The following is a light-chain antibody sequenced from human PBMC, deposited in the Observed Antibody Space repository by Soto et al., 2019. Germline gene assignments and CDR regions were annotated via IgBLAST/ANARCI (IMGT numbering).Light chain of an antibody. CDR3: QQYNNWPFS. Sequence: ILMTQSPGTLSVSKGERATLSCRAAQGVTTNFAWYQQKSGQSPRLLIYDVSNRATGVPARFSGSGSETDFTLTISGLRSEDSAVYFCQQYNNWPFSFGQGTRLEIK. CDR2: DVS. CDR1: QGVTTN. V-gene: IGKV3-15*01. J-gene: IGKJ5*01.